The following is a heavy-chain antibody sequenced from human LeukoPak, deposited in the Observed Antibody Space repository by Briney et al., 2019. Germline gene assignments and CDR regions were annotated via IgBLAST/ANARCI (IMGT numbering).Heavy chain of an antibody. CDR1: GGSISSSNW. V-gene: IGHV4-4*02. CDR2: IYHSGSA. D-gene: IGHD3-22*01. J-gene: IGHJ4*02. Sequence: PSETLSLTCAVSGGSISSSNWWSRVRQPPGKGVEWIGDIYHSGSANYNPSLKSRVTISVDKSKNQFSLRLSSVTAADTAVYYCASAGHDGICYLVCWGQGTLVTVSS. CDR3: ASAGHDGICYLVC.